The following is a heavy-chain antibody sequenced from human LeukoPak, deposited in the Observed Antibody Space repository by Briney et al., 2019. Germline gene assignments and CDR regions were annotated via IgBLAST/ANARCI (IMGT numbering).Heavy chain of an antibody. CDR2: IYYTGVT. Sequence: SETLSLTCTVSGGYIITSGHYWGWIRQPPGKGLEWIGSIYYTGVTSTNPFFRSRMSISVDTSKNQFSLNLTSVTAADAAVYYCARERSSSGGHSWLDPWGQGTLVTVSS. D-gene: IGHD4-23*01. J-gene: IGHJ5*02. CDR1: GGYIITSGHY. V-gene: IGHV4-39*07. CDR3: ARERSSSGGHSWLDP.